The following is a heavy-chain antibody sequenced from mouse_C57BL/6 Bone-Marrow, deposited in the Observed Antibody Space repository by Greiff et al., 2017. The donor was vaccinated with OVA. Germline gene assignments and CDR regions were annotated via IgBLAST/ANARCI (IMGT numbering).Heavy chain of an antibody. V-gene: IGHV3-5*01. CDR3: AREGDGDYFDY. D-gene: IGHD3-3*01. J-gene: IGHJ2*01. CDR1: GISITTGNYR. CDR2: IYYSGTI. Sequence: EVKLQESGPGLVKPSQTVFLTCTVTGISITTGNYRWSWIRQFPGNKLEWIGYIYYSGTITYNPSLTSRTTITRDTPKNQFFLEMNSLTAEDTATYYCAREGDGDYFDYWGQGTTLTVSS.